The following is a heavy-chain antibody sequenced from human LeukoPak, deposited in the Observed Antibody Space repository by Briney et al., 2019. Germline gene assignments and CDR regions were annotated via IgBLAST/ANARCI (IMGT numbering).Heavy chain of an antibody. V-gene: IGHV3-11*04. CDR2: ISSSGSTI. CDR3: ARGDKQLVFNRNKGGFDP. CDR1: GFTFSDYY. J-gene: IGHJ5*02. Sequence: KAGGSLRLSCAASGFTFSDYYMSWIRQAPGKGLEWVSYISSSGSTIYYADSVKGRFTISRDNAKNSLYLQMNSLRAEDTAVYYCARGDKQLVFNRNKGGFDPWGQGTLVTVSS. D-gene: IGHD6-13*01.